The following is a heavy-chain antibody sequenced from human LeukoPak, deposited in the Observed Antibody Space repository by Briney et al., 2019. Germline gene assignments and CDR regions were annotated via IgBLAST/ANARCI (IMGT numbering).Heavy chain of an antibody. J-gene: IGHJ4*02. CDR3: TTGGLWYDYGDPGYYFDY. CDR2: IKSKTDGGTT. V-gene: IGHV3-15*01. CDR1: GITFSNAW. Sequence: PGGSLRLSCAASGITFSNAWMSWVRQAPGKGLEWVGRIKSKTDGGTTDYAAPVKGRFTISRDDSKNTLYLQMNSLKTEDTAVYYCTTGGLWYDYGDPGYYFDYWGQGTLVTVSS. D-gene: IGHD4-17*01.